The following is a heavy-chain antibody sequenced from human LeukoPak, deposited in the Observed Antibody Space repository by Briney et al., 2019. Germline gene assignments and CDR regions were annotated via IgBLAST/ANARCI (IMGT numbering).Heavy chain of an antibody. CDR3: ARNNGMDV. CDR1: GFTFSSSW. V-gene: IGHV3-7*03. CDR2: IKQDGSEK. J-gene: IGHJ6*02. Sequence: GGSLRLSCVASGFTFSSSWMSWVRQAPGKGLEWVANIKQDGSEKSYVESVRGRFTISKDNAKNSLYLQMNSLRAEDTALYHCARNNGMDVWGQGTTVIVSS.